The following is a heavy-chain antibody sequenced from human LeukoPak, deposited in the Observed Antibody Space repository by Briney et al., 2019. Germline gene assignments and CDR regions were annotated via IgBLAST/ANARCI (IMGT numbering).Heavy chain of an antibody. CDR1: GFTFSNYA. Sequence: GGSLRLSCAASGFTFSNYAMSWVRQAPGKGLDWVSAITGSGGSTYHADSVKGRFTISRDNSKYTLYLQMNSLRAEDTAVYYCVKGSDVFRPYYFDYWGQGTLVTVS. V-gene: IGHV3-23*01. J-gene: IGHJ4*02. D-gene: IGHD6-6*01. CDR3: VKGSDVFRPYYFDY. CDR2: ITGSGGST.